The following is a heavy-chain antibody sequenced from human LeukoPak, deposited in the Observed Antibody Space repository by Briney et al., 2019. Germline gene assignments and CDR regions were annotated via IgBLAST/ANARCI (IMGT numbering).Heavy chain of an antibody. CDR1: DDSIYTNKW. D-gene: IGHD6-19*01. CDR2: VSQTGTT. V-gene: IGHV4-4*02. CDR3: ASHMAVPGTRGFDD. Sequence: PSETLSLTCAVFDDSIYTNKWWSWVRQPPGKGLECIGEVSQTGTTYYDPSLTGRITISVDRSRNQFSLTLRSATAADTGVYYCASHMAVPGTRGFDDWGQGIPVTVSS. J-gene: IGHJ4*02.